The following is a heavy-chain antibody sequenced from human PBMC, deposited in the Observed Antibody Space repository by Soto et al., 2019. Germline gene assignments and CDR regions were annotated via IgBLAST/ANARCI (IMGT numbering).Heavy chain of an antibody. CDR1: GYSFTSYG. Sequence: ASVKVSCKACGYSFTSYGMSWVRQAPGQGLEWMGWISAYNGNTNYAQRLQGRVTMTTDTSTSTAYMELRSLRSDDTAVYYCARGLGSSSWYGFNYWGQGTLVPVSS. V-gene: IGHV1-18*01. J-gene: IGHJ4*02. CDR2: ISAYNGNT. CDR3: ARGLGSSSWYGFNY. D-gene: IGHD6-13*01.